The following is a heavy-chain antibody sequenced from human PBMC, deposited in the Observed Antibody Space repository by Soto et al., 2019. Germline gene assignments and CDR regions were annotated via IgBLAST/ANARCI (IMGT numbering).Heavy chain of an antibody. Sequence: QVQLVQSGAEVKKPGASVKVSCKASGYTFTGYYMHWVRQAPGQGLEWMGWINPNSGGTNYSQMFQGWVTMTRDTSIRTAYMEFSRLRSDETAVYYCAKQPEATYSLDPWGQGTLVTVSS. CDR2: INPNSGGT. D-gene: IGHD5-12*01. CDR3: AKQPEATYSLDP. J-gene: IGHJ5*02. V-gene: IGHV1-2*04. CDR1: GYTFTGYY.